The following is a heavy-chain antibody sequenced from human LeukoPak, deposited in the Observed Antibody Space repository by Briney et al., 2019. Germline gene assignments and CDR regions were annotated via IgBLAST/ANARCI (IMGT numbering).Heavy chain of an antibody. V-gene: IGHV3-66*01. Sequence: PGRSLRLSCAASGFTVSSNYMSWVRQAPGKGLEWVSVIYSGGSTYYADSVKGRFTISRDNSKNTLYLQMNSLRAEDTAVYYCARDILGIAVAGTPSYYYYGMDVWGQGTTVTVSS. D-gene: IGHD6-19*01. J-gene: IGHJ6*02. CDR3: ARDILGIAVAGTPSYYYYGMDV. CDR1: GFTVSSNY. CDR2: IYSGGST.